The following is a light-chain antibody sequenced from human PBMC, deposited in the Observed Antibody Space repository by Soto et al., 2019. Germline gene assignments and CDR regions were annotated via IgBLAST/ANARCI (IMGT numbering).Light chain of an antibody. CDR3: TSYVGNDIWV. CDR2: EVT. Sequence: QSALTQPPSATGSPGQSVTISCTGTSSDVVAYNYVSWYQQYPGKAPKLMIYEVTKRPSGVPDRFSGSKSGNTASLTVSGLQAEDEADYYCTSYVGNDIWVFGGGTKLTVL. CDR1: SSDVVAYNY. V-gene: IGLV2-8*01. J-gene: IGLJ3*02.